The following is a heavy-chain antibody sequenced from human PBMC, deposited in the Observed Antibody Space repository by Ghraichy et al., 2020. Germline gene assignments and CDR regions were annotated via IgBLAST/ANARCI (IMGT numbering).Heavy chain of an antibody. CDR3: ARHSSPPRQLLSGRDWFDP. J-gene: IGHJ5*02. CDR2: IYYSGST. CDR1: GGSISSSSYY. D-gene: IGHD2-2*01. Sequence: SETLSLTCTVSGGSISSSSYYWGWIRQPPGKGLEWIGSIYYSGSTYYNPSLKSRVTISVDTSKNQFSLKLSSVTAADTAVYYCARHSSPPRQLLSGRDWFDPWGQGTLVTVSS. V-gene: IGHV4-39*01.